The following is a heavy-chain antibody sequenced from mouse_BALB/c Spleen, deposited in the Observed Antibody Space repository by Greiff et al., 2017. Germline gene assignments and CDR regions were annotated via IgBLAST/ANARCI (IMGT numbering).Heavy chain of an antibody. Sequence: VQRVESGPGLVAPSQSLSITCTVSGFSLTSYGVHWVRQPPGKGLEWLGVIWAGGSTNYNSALMSRLSISKDNSKSQVFLKINSLQTDDTAMYYCARDTYYYGSSYWYFDVWGAGTTVTVSS. CDR2: IWAGGST. J-gene: IGHJ1*01. V-gene: IGHV2-9*02. CDR1: GFSLTSYG. D-gene: IGHD1-1*01. CDR3: ARDTYYYGSSYWYFDV.